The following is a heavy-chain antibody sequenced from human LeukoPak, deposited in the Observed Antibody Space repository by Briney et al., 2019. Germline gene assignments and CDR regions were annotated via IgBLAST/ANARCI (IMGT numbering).Heavy chain of an antibody. Sequence: PGASLRLSCAASGGSGVTFSNYALNWVRQAPGKGLEWVSDISGSGHTTNYADSVKGRFSISRDNSKTTLYLQMSSLRVEETAVYYFVEGIFDYWGQGTLVTVSS. CDR1: GGSGVTFSNYA. CDR3: VEGIFDY. V-gene: IGHV3-23*01. J-gene: IGHJ4*02. D-gene: IGHD3-10*01. CDR2: ISGSGHTT.